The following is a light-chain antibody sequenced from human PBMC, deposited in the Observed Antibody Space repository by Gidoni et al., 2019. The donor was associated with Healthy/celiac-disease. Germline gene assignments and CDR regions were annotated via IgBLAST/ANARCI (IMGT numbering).Light chain of an antibody. CDR2: GAS. V-gene: IGKV3-20*01. Sequence: LVFKPSPGTLSLSPGERTTLLCRASQRVSSSYLAWYQQKPGHAPRLLIYGASSRATGIPDRFSGSGSGTDFTLTISRLEPEDFAVYYCQQYGSSPWTFGQGTKVEIK. CDR3: QQYGSSPWT. CDR1: QRVSSSY. J-gene: IGKJ1*01.